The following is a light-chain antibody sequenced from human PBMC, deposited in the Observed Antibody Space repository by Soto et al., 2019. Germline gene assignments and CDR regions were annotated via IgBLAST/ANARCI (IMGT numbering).Light chain of an antibody. Sequence: EIVLTQSPATLSLSPGERATLSCRASQNVATYLTWYQQKPGQPPRLLIFDASKRATGIPTRFSGSGSGTDFTLTISSLETEDLAVYFCQHRSIWPPTFGQGTKVEIK. V-gene: IGKV3-11*01. CDR2: DAS. CDR1: QNVATY. CDR3: QHRSIWPPT. J-gene: IGKJ2*01.